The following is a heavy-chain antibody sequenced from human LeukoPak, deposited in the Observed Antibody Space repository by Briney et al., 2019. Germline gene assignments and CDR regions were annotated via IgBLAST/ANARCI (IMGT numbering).Heavy chain of an antibody. Sequence: ASVKVSCKASGGTFSSYAISWVRQAPGQGLEWMGRIIPILGIANHAQKFQGRVTITADKSTSTAYMELSSLRSEDTAVYYCARERASTFVFDYWGQGTLVTVSS. V-gene: IGHV1-69*04. CDR2: IIPILGIA. CDR3: ARERASTFVFDY. J-gene: IGHJ4*02. CDR1: GGTFSSYA. D-gene: IGHD3-16*01.